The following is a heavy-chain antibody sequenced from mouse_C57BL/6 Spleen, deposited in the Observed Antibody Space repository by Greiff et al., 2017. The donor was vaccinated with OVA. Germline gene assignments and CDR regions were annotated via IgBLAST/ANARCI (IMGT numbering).Heavy chain of an antibody. J-gene: IGHJ3*01. CDR3: VRPFLYGSSYEGWFAY. D-gene: IGHD1-1*01. Sequence: VKDRFTISRDDSESMLYLQMNNLKTEDTAMYYCVRPFLYGSSYEGWFAYWGQGTLVTVSA. V-gene: IGHV10-1*01.